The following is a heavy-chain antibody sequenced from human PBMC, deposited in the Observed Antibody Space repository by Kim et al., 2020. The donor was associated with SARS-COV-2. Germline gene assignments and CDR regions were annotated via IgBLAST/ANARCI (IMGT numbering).Heavy chain of an antibody. J-gene: IGHJ5*02. V-gene: IGHV3-33*01. CDR3: ARHPQCSSTSCFGPNWFDP. Sequence: GGSLRLSCAASGFTFSSYGMHWVRQAPGKGLEWVSVIWYDGSNKYYADSVKGRFTISRDNSKNTLYLQMNRLRAEDTAVYYCARHPQCSSTSCFGPNWFDPWGQGTLVTVSS. D-gene: IGHD2-2*01. CDR2: IWYDGSNK. CDR1: GFTFSSYG.